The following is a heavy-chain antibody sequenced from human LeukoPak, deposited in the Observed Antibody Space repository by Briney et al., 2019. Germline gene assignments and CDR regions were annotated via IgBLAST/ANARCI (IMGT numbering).Heavy chain of an antibody. V-gene: IGHV1-18*01. CDR1: GYTFTSYG. J-gene: IGHJ4*02. CDR3: ATPGIAAAGLYYFDY. Sequence: ASVKVSCKASGYTFTSYGISWVRQAPGQGLEWMGWISAYNGNTNYAQKLQGRVTMTTDTSTSTAYMELSSLRSEDTAVYYCATPGIAAAGLYYFDYWGQGTLVTVSS. CDR2: ISAYNGNT. D-gene: IGHD6-13*01.